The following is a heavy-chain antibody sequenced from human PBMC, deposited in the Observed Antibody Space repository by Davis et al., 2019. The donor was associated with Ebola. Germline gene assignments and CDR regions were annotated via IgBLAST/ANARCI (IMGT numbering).Heavy chain of an antibody. D-gene: IGHD3-3*01. CDR2: TYPSDTDT. J-gene: IGHJ6*02. V-gene: IGHV5-51*01. CDR1: GYIFTNFW. Sequence: GESLKISCKASGYIFTNFWVAWVRQVPGGGLEWMGITYPSDTDTRYSPSFQGQVTISADKSISTAYLQWSSLKASDTAMYYCAKFSFLGGMDVWGQGTTVIVSS. CDR3: AKFSFLGGMDV.